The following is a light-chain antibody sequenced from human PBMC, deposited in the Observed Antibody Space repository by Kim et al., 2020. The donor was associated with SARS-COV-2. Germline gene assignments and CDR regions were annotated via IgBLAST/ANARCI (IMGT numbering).Light chain of an antibody. CDR2: DAS. V-gene: IGKV1-33*01. Sequence: SASVGDRVTITCQASQDISNDLNWYQQKPGKAPKLLIYDASNLETGVPSRFSGSGSGTDFTFTISSLQPEDIATYYCQQYDNSWTFGQGTKVDIK. CDR3: QQYDNSWT. J-gene: IGKJ1*01. CDR1: QDISND.